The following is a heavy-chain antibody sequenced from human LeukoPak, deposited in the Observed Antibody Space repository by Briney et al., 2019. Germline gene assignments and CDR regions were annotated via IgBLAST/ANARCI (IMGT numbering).Heavy chain of an antibody. D-gene: IGHD3-10*01. CDR2: VSASGGLT. V-gene: IGHV3-23*01. Sequence: GGSLRLSCTASGFTFRSYAMNWVRQAPGKGLEWVSAVSASGGLTYYADSVKGRFTISRDNSKSTLYLQMSSLRAEDTSVYYCVEGLRRGLSGIDYWGQGTLVTVSS. CDR1: GFTFRSYA. CDR3: VEGLRRGLSGIDY. J-gene: IGHJ4*02.